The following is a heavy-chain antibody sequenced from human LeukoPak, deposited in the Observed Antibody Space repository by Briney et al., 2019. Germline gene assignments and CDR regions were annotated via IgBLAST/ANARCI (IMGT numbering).Heavy chain of an antibody. D-gene: IGHD6-19*01. CDR3: ARAHPSGWFYFDY. V-gene: IGHV3-53*01. CDR1: GFTVSSNY. J-gene: IGHJ4*02. Sequence: GGSLRLSCAASGFTVSSNYMSWVRQAPGKGLEWASVIYSGGSTYYADSVKGRFTISRDNAKNSLYLQMNSLRAEDTAVYYCARAHPSGWFYFDYWGQGTLVTVSS. CDR2: IYSGGST.